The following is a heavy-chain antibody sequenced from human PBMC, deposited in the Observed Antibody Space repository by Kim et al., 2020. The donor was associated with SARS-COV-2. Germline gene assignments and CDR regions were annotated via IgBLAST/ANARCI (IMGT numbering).Heavy chain of an antibody. V-gene: IGHV3-7*01. D-gene: IGHD3-10*02. CDR2: INQDGSES. Sequence: GGSLRLSCAASGFTFSHDWMTWVRQAPGKVLEWVANINQDGSESYYVDSVKGRFTISRDNAKNSLYLQMNSLRVEDTAVYYCARSVFGDNYWGQGTLVSV. CDR3: ARSVFGDNY. J-gene: IGHJ4*02. CDR1: GFTFSHDW.